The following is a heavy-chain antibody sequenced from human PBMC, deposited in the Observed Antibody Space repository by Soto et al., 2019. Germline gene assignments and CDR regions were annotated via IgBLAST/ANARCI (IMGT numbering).Heavy chain of an antibody. V-gene: IGHV5-10-1*01. D-gene: IGHD3-22*01. CDR2: IDPSDSQT. CDR3: ARQIYDSDTGPNFQYYFDS. Sequence: GESLKISCKGSGYSFAGYWITWVRQKPGKGLEWMGRIDPSDSQTYYSPSFRGHVTISATKSITTVFLQWSSLKASDTAMYYCARQIYDSDTGPNFQYYFDSWGQGTPVIVSS. CDR1: GYSFAGYW. J-gene: IGHJ4*02.